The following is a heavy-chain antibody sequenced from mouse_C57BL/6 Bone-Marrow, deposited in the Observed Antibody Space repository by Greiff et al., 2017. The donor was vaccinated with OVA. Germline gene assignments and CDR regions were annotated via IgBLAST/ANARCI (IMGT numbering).Heavy chain of an antibody. Sequence: QVQLQQPGAELVKPGASVTMSCKASGYTFTSYWLTWVKPRPGHGLEWIGDIYPGSGSTDSNEQFKSTATLTVDTSSSPAYMQLSSLTAEDAAVYDCARRQLRVQGYAMDYWGQGTSVTVSS. D-gene: IGHD3-2*02. CDR1: GYTFTSYW. CDR3: ARRQLRVQGYAMDY. J-gene: IGHJ4*01. CDR2: IYPGSGST. V-gene: IGHV1-55*01.